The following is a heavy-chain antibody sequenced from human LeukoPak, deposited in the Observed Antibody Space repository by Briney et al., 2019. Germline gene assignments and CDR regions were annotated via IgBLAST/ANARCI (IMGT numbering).Heavy chain of an antibody. D-gene: IGHD5-18*01. CDR1: GGSFSGYY. Sequence: SETLSLTCAVYGGSFSGYYWSWIRQPPGKGLEWIGEINHSGSTNYNPSLKSRVTISVDTSKNQFSLKLSSVTAADTAVYYCAREGVTAMVSYFDYWGQGTLVTVSS. J-gene: IGHJ4*02. V-gene: IGHV4-34*01. CDR3: AREGVTAMVSYFDY. CDR2: INHSGST.